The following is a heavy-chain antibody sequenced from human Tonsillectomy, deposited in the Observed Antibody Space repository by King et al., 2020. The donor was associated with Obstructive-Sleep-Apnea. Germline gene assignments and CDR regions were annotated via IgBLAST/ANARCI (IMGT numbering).Heavy chain of an antibody. D-gene: IGHD3-10*01. CDR2: TYYRSKWYN. Sequence: QLQESGPGLVKPSQTLSLTCAISGDSVSSNTAAWNWIRQSPSRGLEWLGRTYYRSKWYNDYAVSVKSRITINPDTSKNQFSLQLNSVTPEDTAVYYCASQSSKDRSDTQGKWFGELLSWGQGTLVTVSS. CDR1: GDSVSSNTAA. V-gene: IGHV6-1*01. CDR3: ASQSSKDRSDTQGKWFGELLS. J-gene: IGHJ4*02.